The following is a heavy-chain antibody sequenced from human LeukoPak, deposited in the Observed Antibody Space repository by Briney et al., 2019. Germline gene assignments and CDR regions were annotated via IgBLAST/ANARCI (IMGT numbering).Heavy chain of an antibody. J-gene: IGHJ4*02. CDR1: GYTFTNYG. Sequence: ASVKVSCKASGYTFTNYGITWVRQAPGQGLEWMGWICAYNGDTNYAQNLQGRVTMTTDTSTNTAYMELRSLRSGDTAVYYCARGPYCSGGTCYSQFLDHWGQGTLVTVSS. CDR3: ARGPYCSGGTCYSQFLDH. D-gene: IGHD2-15*01. V-gene: IGHV1-18*01. CDR2: ICAYNGDT.